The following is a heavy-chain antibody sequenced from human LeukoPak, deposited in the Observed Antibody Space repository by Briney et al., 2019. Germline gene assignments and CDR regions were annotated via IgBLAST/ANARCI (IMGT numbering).Heavy chain of an antibody. Sequence: ASVTVSFKASGYTFTSYGISWVRQAPGQGLEWMGWISAYNGNTNYAQKLQGRVTMTTDTSTSTAYMELRSLRSDDTAVYYCARGYMRRGLFDYWGQGTLVTVSS. CDR3: ARGYMRRGLFDY. CDR1: GYTFTSYG. V-gene: IGHV1-18*01. CDR2: ISAYNGNT. J-gene: IGHJ4*02. D-gene: IGHD3-16*02.